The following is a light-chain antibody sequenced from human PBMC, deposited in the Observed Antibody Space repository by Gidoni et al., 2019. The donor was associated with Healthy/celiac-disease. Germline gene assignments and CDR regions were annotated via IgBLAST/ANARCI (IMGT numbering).Light chain of an antibody. J-gene: IGKJ5*01. CDR1: QSISSY. Sequence: DIQMTQSPSSLSASVGDRVTTTCRASQSISSYLNWYQQKPGKAPKLLIYAASSLQSGVPSRFSGSGSGTDFTLTISSLQPEDFATYYCQQSYSTPSTFGQXTRLEIK. CDR2: AAS. V-gene: IGKV1-39*01. CDR3: QQSYSTPST.